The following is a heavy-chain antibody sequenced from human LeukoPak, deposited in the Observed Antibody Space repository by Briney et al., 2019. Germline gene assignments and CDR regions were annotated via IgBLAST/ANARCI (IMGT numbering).Heavy chain of an antibody. V-gene: IGHV1-46*01. CDR1: GGTFSSYA. CDR2: INPSGGST. J-gene: IGHJ4*02. CDR3: ASDTQGIPPGGY. D-gene: IGHD2-21*01. Sequence: ASVKVSCKASGGTFSSYAISWVRQAPGQGLEWMGIINPSGGSTSYAQKFQGRVTMTRDMSTSTVYMELSSLRSEDTAVYYCASDTQGIPPGGYWGQGTLVTVSS.